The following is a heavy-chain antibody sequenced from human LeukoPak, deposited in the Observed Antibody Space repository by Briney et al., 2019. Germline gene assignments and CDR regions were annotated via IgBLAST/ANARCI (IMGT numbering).Heavy chain of an antibody. Sequence: LSLTCAVYGGSFSGYYMSWIRQAPGKGLEWVSYISSSGSTIYYADSVKGRFTISRDNAKNSLYLQMNSLRAEDTAVYYCARRGWYLDYWGQGTLVTVST. J-gene: IGHJ4*02. CDR3: ARRGWYLDY. CDR1: GGSFSGYY. D-gene: IGHD2-15*01. CDR2: ISSSGSTI. V-gene: IGHV3-11*04.